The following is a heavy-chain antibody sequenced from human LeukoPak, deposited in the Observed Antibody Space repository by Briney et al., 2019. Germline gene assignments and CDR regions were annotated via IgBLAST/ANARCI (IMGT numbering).Heavy chain of an antibody. CDR2: ISAYNGNT. D-gene: IGHD6-13*01. V-gene: IGHV1-18*01. Sequence: ASVKVSCKSSGYTFNIHGVTWVRQAPGQGLEWMGWISAYNGNTNYVQKLQGRVTMTTDTSTSTAYMELRSLRSDDTAVYYCARSSSITAAGTVYFDYWGQGTLVTVSS. CDR1: GYTFNIHG. CDR3: ARSSSITAAGTVYFDY. J-gene: IGHJ4*02.